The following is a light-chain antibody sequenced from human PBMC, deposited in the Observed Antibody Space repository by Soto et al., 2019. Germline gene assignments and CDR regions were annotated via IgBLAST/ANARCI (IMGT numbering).Light chain of an antibody. V-gene: IGLV1-51*01. CDR1: SSNIGGNS. J-gene: IGLJ1*01. CDR2: DDD. Sequence: QSALTQPPSVSAAPGQRVTISCSGSSSNIGGNSVSWYQQLPGTAPKLLIYDDDKRPSVIPDRFSGSKSGTSAKLVITGLQTGDEAVYYCGTWDDSLFSVVFGPGTKVTVL. CDR3: GTWDDSLFSVV.